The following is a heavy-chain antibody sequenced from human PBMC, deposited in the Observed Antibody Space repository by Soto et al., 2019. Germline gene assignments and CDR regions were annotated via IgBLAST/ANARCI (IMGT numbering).Heavy chain of an antibody. Sequence: QVQLQESGPGLVKPSQTLSLTCTVSGGSISSGNYYWSWIRQHPGKGLEWIGYIYYSGSTYYNPSIKSRVTISVDTSKNQFSLKLSSVTAADTAVYYCASTYYNASSGPFDYWGQGTLVTVSS. CDR3: ASTYYNASSGPFDY. D-gene: IGHD3-22*01. V-gene: IGHV4-31*03. CDR2: IYYSGST. J-gene: IGHJ4*02. CDR1: GGSISSGNYY.